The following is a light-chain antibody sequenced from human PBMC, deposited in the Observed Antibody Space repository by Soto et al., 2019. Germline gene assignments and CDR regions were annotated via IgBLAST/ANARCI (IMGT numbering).Light chain of an antibody. V-gene: IGKV1-27*01. CDR2: AAS. Sequence: DIQMTQSPSSLSTSVGDRVTITCRASQGISNYLAWYQQKPGKVPKLLIYAASTLQSGVPSRFSGSGSGTDFTLTISSLQPEDLAVYICQQYYSPVYTFGQGTRLEMK. CDR1: QGISNY. J-gene: IGKJ2*01. CDR3: QQYYSPVYT.